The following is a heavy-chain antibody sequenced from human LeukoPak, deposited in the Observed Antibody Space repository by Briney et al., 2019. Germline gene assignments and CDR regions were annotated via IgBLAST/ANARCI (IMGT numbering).Heavy chain of an antibody. CDR1: DDSITMYY. CDR3: ARGRVSSSTWYSTYYYFFYMDF. Sequence: PSETLPLTCTVSDDSITMYYWTWIRQPPGKGLEWIGYVDHTGTTNFNPSLNGRVSISRDTSKNFFSLRLRSVTAADTAVYFCARGRVSSSTWYSTYYYFFYMDFWGKGTTVTVSS. D-gene: IGHD4-11*01. J-gene: IGHJ6*03. CDR2: VDHTGTT. V-gene: IGHV4-59*01.